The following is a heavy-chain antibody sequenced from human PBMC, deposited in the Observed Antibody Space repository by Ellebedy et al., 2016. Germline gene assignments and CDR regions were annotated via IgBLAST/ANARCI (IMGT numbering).Heavy chain of an antibody. Sequence: SETLSLTCTVSGGSISSSSYYWGWIRQPPGKGLEWIGSIYYSGSTYYNPSLKSRVTISVDTSKNQFSLKLSSVTAADTAVYYCARISDYGDTPGAYYYYGMDVWGQGTTVTVSS. CDR3: ARISDYGDTPGAYYYYGMDV. D-gene: IGHD4-17*01. V-gene: IGHV4-39*01. CDR1: GGSISSSSYY. CDR2: IYYSGST. J-gene: IGHJ6*02.